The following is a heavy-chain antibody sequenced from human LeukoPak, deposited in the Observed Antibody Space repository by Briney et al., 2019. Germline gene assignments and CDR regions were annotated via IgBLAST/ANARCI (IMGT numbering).Heavy chain of an antibody. Sequence: GGSLRLSCAASGFTFSTYSMNWVRQAPGKGLEWVSSISSSSSYIYYADSVKGRFTVSRDNAKNSLYLQMNSLRAEDTAVYYCARDSPGGFLDCWGQGTLVTVSS. CDR3: ARDSPGGFLDC. V-gene: IGHV3-21*01. D-gene: IGHD3-16*01. CDR2: ISSSSSYI. CDR1: GFTFSTYS. J-gene: IGHJ4*02.